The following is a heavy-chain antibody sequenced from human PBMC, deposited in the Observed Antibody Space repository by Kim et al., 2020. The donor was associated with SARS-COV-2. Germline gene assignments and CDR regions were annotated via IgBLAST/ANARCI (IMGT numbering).Heavy chain of an antibody. D-gene: IGHD2-15*01. J-gene: IGHJ5*02. Sequence: SVKVSCKASGGTFSSYAISWVRQAPGQGLEWMGGIIPIFGTANYAQKFQGRVTITADESTSTAYMELSSLRSEDTAVYYCARSGGWWRNWFDPWGQGTLVTVSS. V-gene: IGHV1-69*13. CDR3: ARSGGWWRNWFDP. CDR1: GGTFSSYA. CDR2: IIPIFGTA.